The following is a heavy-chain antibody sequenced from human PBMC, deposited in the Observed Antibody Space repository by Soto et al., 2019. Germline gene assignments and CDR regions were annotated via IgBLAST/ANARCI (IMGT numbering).Heavy chain of an antibody. V-gene: IGHV3-66*01. Sequence: PGGSLRLSCAASGFTVSSNYMSWVRQAPGKGLEWVSVIYSGGSTYYADSVEGRFTISRDNSKNTLYLQMNSLRAEDTAVYYCARMGPPTIRFLEWFTFDPWGQGTLVTVSS. CDR1: GFTVSSNY. D-gene: IGHD3-3*01. J-gene: IGHJ5*02. CDR2: IYSGGST. CDR3: ARMGPPTIRFLEWFTFDP.